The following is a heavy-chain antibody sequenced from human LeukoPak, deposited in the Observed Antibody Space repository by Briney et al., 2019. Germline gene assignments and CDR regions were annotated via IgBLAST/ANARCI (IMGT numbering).Heavy chain of an antibody. D-gene: IGHD3-10*01. CDR1: GGSFSGYY. CDR2: INHSGST. Sequence: SETPSLTCAVYGGSFSGYYWSWIRQPPGKGLEWIGEINHSGSTNYNPSLKSRVTISVDTSKNQFSLKLSSVTAADTAVYYRARAAFDYWGQGTLVTVSS. CDR3: ARAAFDY. V-gene: IGHV4-34*01. J-gene: IGHJ4*02.